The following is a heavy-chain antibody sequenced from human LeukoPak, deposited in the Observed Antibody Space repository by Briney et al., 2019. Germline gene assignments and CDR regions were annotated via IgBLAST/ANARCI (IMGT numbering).Heavy chain of an antibody. V-gene: IGHV4-39*07. CDR3: ARGIYYDSSGYYLGRAFDI. D-gene: IGHD3-22*01. Sequence: SESLSLTCTVSGGSISSSSYYWGWIRQPPGKGLEWIGTIYYSGSTYYNPSLKSRVTISVDTSKNQFSLKLSSVTAADTAVYYCARGIYYDSSGYYLGRAFDIWGQGTMVTVSS. CDR1: GGSISSSSYY. CDR2: IYYSGST. J-gene: IGHJ3*02.